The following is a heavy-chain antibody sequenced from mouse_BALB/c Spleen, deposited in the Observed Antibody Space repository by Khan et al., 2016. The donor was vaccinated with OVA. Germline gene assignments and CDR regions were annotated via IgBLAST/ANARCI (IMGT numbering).Heavy chain of an antibody. V-gene: IGHV1-80*01. CDR3: GRSGYDYFAY. CDR2: IYPGDGNT. CDR1: GYAFSNYL. Sequence: VQLVESGAELVRPGSSVKISCKASGYAFSNYLMNWVKQGPGQGLEWIGQIYPGDGNTNYNGKFKDKATLTADNSSTTAYMQLSSLTSEDSACYFCGRSGYDYFAYWGQGTLVTVSA. J-gene: IGHJ3*01. D-gene: IGHD2-14*01.